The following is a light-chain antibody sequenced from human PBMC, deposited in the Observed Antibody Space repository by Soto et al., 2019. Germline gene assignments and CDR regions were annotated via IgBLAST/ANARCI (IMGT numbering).Light chain of an antibody. CDR2: AAS. V-gene: IGKV3-20*01. Sequence: ETVLTQSPGTLYLSPGERATLSCRANETVNNNFLGWYGQKPGQAPRLLIHAASRRASGIPDRFSGSGSGTDFTLTISRLEPEDFALYYCQQYGNFPYTFGPGTKVQIK. CDR1: ETVNNNF. J-gene: IGKJ2*01. CDR3: QQYGNFPYT.